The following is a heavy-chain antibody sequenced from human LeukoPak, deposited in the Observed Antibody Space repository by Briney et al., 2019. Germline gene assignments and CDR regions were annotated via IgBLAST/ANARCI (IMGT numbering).Heavy chain of an antibody. CDR2: INQDGSGK. D-gene: IGHD1-1*01. CDR3: AEGTTG. J-gene: IGHJ1*01. V-gene: IGHV3-7*02. CDR1: GCTFSRHW. Sequence: PGGSLRHSCATSGCTFSRHWMNWVRQAPGKGQEWVANINQDGSGKYYVDSVKGRFTISRDNAKNSLYLQMNSLRSEDTAIYYCAEGTTGWGQGTLVTVSS.